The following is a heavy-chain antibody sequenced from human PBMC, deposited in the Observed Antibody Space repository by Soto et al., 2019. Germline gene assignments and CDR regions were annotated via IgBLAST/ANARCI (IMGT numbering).Heavy chain of an antibody. CDR3: ARDIAARSPFDY. CDR1: GFTFSSYS. D-gene: IGHD6-6*01. Sequence: GGSLRLSCAASGFTFSSYSMNWVRQAPGKGLEWVSSISSSSSYIYYADSVKGRFTISRDNAKNSLYLQMNSLGAEDTAVYYCARDIAARSPFDYWGQGTLVTVSS. V-gene: IGHV3-21*01. J-gene: IGHJ4*02. CDR2: ISSSSSYI.